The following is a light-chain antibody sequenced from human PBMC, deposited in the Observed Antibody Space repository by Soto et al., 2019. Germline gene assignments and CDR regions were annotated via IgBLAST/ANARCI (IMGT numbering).Light chain of an antibody. CDR3: QKYNSAIFT. J-gene: IGKJ3*01. CDR1: QGISNY. CDR2: AAS. V-gene: IGKV1-27*01. Sequence: DIQMTQSQSSLSASVGDRVTITCRSRQGISNYLAWYQQKPGKVPKLLIYAASTFQSGVPSRLSGSGSGTDFTLTISSLQHEDVATYYCQKYNSAIFTFGHGTQVDIK.